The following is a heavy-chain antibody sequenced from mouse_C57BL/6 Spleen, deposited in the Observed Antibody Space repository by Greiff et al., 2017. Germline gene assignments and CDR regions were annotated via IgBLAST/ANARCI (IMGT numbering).Heavy chain of an antibody. J-gene: IGHJ4*01. D-gene: IGHD1-1*01. V-gene: IGHV1-26*01. CDR2: INPNNGGT. CDR1: GYTFTDYY. Sequence: VQLQQSGPELVKPGASVKISCKASGYTFTDYYMNWVKQSHGKSLEWIGDINPNNGGTSYNQKFKGKATLTVDKSSSTAYMELRSLTSEDSAVYYCARDITTVVATRDAMDYWGQGTSVTVSS. CDR3: ARDITTVVATRDAMDY.